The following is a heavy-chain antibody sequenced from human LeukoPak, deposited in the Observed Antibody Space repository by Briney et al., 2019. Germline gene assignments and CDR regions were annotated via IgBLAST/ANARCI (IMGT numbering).Heavy chain of an antibody. D-gene: IGHD3-22*01. V-gene: IGHV3-30*02. Sequence: GGSLRLSCAASGFTFSSYGMHWVRQAPGKGLEWVAFIRYDGSNKYYADSVKGRFTISRDNSKNTLYLQMNGLRAEDTAVYYCAKDSSSGSSGSFRDYWGQGTLVTVSS. CDR2: IRYDGSNK. CDR3: AKDSSSGSSGSFRDY. CDR1: GFTFSSYG. J-gene: IGHJ4*02.